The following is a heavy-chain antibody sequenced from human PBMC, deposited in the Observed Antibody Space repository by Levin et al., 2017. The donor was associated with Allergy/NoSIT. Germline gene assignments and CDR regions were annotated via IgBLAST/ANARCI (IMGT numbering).Heavy chain of an antibody. J-gene: IGHJ4*02. Sequence: LSLTCAASGFTFDDYAMHWVRQAPGKGLEWVSGISWNSGSIGYADSVKGRFTISRDNAKNSLYLQMNSLRAEDTALYYCAKDIRDYYYDSSGYQYFDYWGQGTLVTVSS. V-gene: IGHV3-9*01. CDR1: GFTFDDYA. CDR3: AKDIRDYYYDSSGYQYFDY. D-gene: IGHD3-22*01. CDR2: ISWNSGSI.